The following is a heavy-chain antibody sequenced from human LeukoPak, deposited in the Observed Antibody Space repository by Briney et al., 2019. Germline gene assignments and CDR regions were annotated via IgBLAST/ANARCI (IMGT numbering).Heavy chain of an antibody. CDR3: ARDLPYEAVGGHCAFDI. Sequence: GGSLRLSCAASGFTFSSYSMNWVRQAPGKGLEWVSSISSSSSYIYYADSVKGRFTISRDNAKNSLYLQMNSLRAEDTAAYYCARDLPYEAVGGHCAFDIWGQGTMVTVSS. CDR2: ISSSSSYI. J-gene: IGHJ3*02. CDR1: GFTFSSYS. D-gene: IGHD6-19*01. V-gene: IGHV3-21*01.